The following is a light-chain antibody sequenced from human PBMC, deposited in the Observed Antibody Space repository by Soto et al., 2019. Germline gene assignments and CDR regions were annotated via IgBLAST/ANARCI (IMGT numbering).Light chain of an antibody. J-gene: IGKJ5*01. V-gene: IGKV3D-20*02. Sequence: EVEFTQSPGTLSLSPGERATLSCRASQSVSSSYLAWYQHQPGQAPSLLIYGASSMATGIPARFSGSGSGPAFTLTISSLDPEDFAVYSCQQRRALHVTIGQGTRLE. CDR2: GAS. CDR3: QQRRALHVT. CDR1: QSVSSSY.